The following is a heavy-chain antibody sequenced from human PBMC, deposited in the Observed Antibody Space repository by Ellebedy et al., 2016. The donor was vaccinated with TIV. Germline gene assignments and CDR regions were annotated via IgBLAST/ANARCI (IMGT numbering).Heavy chain of an antibody. V-gene: IGHV3-21*01. Sequence: PGGSLRLSCAASGFTFSSYAMIWVRQAPGKGLEWVSSIRGRSSYIYYADAVKGRFTISRDNAKNSMYLQMNSLRAEDTAVYYCAKKVPAPTTVPPNWYFDLWGRGTLVTVSS. CDR1: GFTFSSYA. CDR2: IRGRSSYI. J-gene: IGHJ2*01. CDR3: AKKVPAPTTVPPNWYFDL. D-gene: IGHD4-17*01.